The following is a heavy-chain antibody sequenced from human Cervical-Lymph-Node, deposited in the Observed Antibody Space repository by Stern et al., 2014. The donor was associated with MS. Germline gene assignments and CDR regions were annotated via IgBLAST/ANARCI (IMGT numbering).Heavy chain of an antibody. CDR1: GFNFGSYG. V-gene: IGHV3-48*02. Sequence: EVHLVESGGGLVQPGGSLRLSCVGSGFNFGSYGLNWVRQAPGKGLEWISHIDSVGSTLYYADSVKGRFSLSRDNAKSSLFLDMHSLRDEDTAVYYCARGIGYWGQGTLVTVSS. CDR3: ARGIGY. D-gene: IGHD6-25*01. CDR2: IDSVGSTL. J-gene: IGHJ1*01.